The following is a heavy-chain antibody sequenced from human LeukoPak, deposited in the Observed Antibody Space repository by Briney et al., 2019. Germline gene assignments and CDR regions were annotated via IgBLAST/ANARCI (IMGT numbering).Heavy chain of an antibody. CDR1: GGSISSYY. CDR3: ASSYDSSGYYSNWFDP. J-gene: IGHJ5*02. Sequence: SETLSLTCTVSGGSISSYYWSWIRQPAGKGLEWIGRIYTSGSTNYNPSLKSRVTMSVDTSKNQFSLKLSSVAAADTAVYYCASSYDSSGYYSNWFDPWGQGTLVTVSS. CDR2: IYTSGST. D-gene: IGHD3-22*01. V-gene: IGHV4-4*07.